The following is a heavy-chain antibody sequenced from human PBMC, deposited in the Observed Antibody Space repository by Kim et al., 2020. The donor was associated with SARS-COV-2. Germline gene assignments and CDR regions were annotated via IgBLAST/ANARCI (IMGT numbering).Heavy chain of an antibody. Sequence: SETLSLTCTVSGGSISSSSYYWGWIRQPPGKGLEWIGSIYYSGITYYNPSLKSRVTISVDTSKNQFSLKLSSVTAADTAVYYCARYVVAYYDSSGYYQDDWGQGTLVTVSS. J-gene: IGHJ4*02. V-gene: IGHV4-39*01. D-gene: IGHD3-22*01. CDR2: IYYSGIT. CDR1: GGSISSSSYY. CDR3: ARYVVAYYDSSGYYQDD.